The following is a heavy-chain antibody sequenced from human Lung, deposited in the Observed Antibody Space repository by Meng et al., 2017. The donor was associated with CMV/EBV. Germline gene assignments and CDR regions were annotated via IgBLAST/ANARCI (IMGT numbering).Heavy chain of an antibody. CDR2: INDATNNK. J-gene: IGHJ4*02. V-gene: IGHV3-48*03. CDR3: ARTPRGYSYGYSAYYFDY. CDR1: GFTFSLFE. Sequence: GGSXRLXCAASGFTFSLFEMNWVRQAPGKGLEWISYINDATNNKYYADPVKGRFTISRDNAQNSLYLQMSSLRADDTAVYFCARTPRGYSYGYSAYYFDYWXQGTXVTVDS. D-gene: IGHD5-18*01.